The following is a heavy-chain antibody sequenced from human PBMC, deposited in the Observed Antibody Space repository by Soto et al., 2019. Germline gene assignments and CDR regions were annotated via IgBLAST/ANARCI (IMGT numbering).Heavy chain of an antibody. J-gene: IGHJ5*01. D-gene: IGHD6-19*01. CDR3: ARDILGGYSSGWYDF. V-gene: IGHV3-30-3*01. CDR2: ISYDGSNK. CDR1: GFTFSSYA. Sequence: QVQLVESGGGVVQPGRSLRLSCAASGFTFSSYAMHWVRQAPGKGLEWVAVISYDGSNKYYADSVKGRFTISRDNSKNTLYLQMNTLRAEDTAVCYCARDILGGYSSGWYDFWGQGTLVTVSS.